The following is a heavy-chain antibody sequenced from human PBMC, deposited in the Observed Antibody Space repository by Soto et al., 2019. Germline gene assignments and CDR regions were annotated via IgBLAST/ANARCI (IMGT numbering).Heavy chain of an antibody. V-gene: IGHV4-39*01. CDR3: ARLSSGLMARRHGPNDY. Sequence: QLQLQESGPGLVKPSETLSLTCTVSGGSISSSSYYWGWIRQPPGKGLEWIGSIYYSGSTYYNPSLKSRVTISVDTSKNQFSLKLSSVTAADTAVYYCARLSSGLMARRHGPNDYWGQGTLVTVSS. J-gene: IGHJ4*02. CDR2: IYYSGST. CDR1: GGSISSSSYY. D-gene: IGHD5-12*01.